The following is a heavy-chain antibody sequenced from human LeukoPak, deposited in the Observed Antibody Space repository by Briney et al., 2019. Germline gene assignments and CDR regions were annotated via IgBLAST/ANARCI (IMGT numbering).Heavy chain of an antibody. CDR2: IYHSGST. D-gene: IGHD1-7*01. Sequence: SQTLSLTCTVSGGSISSGGYYWSWIRQPPGKGLEWIGYIYHSGSTYYNPPLKSRVTISVDRSKNQFSLKLSSVTAADTAVYYCARELELRFDYWGQGTLVTVSS. J-gene: IGHJ4*02. CDR1: GGSISSGGYY. V-gene: IGHV4-30-2*01. CDR3: ARELELRFDY.